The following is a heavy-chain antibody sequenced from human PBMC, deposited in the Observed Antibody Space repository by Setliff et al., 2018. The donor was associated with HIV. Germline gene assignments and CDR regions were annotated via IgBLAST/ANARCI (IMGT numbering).Heavy chain of an antibody. CDR2: INWNSGTI. J-gene: IGHJ6*02. D-gene: IGHD3-16*01. CDR1: GFTFDDYA. CDR3: ARGSSSVNYYHYGLDV. Sequence: PGGSLRLSCVASGFTFDDYAMHWVRQAPGKGPEWVSGINWNSGTIVYADSVKGQVTISVDKTMRTAYLQWSSLKASDTAIYYCARGSSSVNYYHYGLDVWGQGTTVTVSS. V-gene: IGHV3-9*01.